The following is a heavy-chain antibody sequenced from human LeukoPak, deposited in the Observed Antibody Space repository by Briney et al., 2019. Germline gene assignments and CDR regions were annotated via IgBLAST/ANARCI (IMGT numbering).Heavy chain of an antibody. V-gene: IGHV1-24*01. CDR1: GYTFTSYY. D-gene: IGHD5-18*01. CDR3: ATDGYSYGNPYYYMDV. J-gene: IGHJ6*03. CDR2: FDPEDGET. Sequence: ASVKVSCKASGYTFTSYYMHWVRQAPGKGLEWMGGFDPEDGETIYAQKFQGRVTMTEDTSTDTAYMELSSLRSEDTAVYYCATDGYSYGNPYYYMDVWGKGTTVTVSS.